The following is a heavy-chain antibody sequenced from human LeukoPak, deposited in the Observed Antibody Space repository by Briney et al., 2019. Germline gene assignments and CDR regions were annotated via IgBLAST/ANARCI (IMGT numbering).Heavy chain of an antibody. CDR2: IYYSGST. CDR1: GGSISSYY. V-gene: IGHV4-59*01. CDR3: ARLVDNWNAFDI. J-gene: IGHJ3*02. Sequence: SETLSLTCTVSGGSISSYYWSWIRQPPGKGLEWIGHIYYSGSTNYNPSLKSRVTISVDTSKNQFSLKLSSVTAADTAVYYCARLVDNWNAFDIWGQGTMVTVSS. D-gene: IGHD1-20*01.